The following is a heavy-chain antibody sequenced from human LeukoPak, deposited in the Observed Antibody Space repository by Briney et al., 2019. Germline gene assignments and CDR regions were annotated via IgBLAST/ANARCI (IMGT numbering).Heavy chain of an antibody. CDR1: GYTFTSYD. D-gene: IGHD1-14*01. Sequence: AASVKASCKASGYTFTSYDINWVRQAAGQGLEWMGWMNPNSGNTGYAQKFQGRVTMTRNTSISTAYMELSSLRSEDTAVYYCARGFTRNAFDIWGQGTMVTVSS. CDR2: MNPNSGNT. J-gene: IGHJ3*02. V-gene: IGHV1-8*01. CDR3: ARGFTRNAFDI.